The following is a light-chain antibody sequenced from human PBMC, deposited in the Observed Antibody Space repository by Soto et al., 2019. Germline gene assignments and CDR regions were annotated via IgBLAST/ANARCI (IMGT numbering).Light chain of an antibody. CDR3: SSYTSGTTLYV. Sequence: QSALTQPASVSGSPGQSITISCTGTSSDVGGYNYVSWYQHHAGKAPRLMIYASSNRPSGVSHRFSGSRSGNTASLTISGLHAEDEADYYCSSYTSGTTLYVFGTGPKLTVL. V-gene: IGLV2-14*01. CDR2: ASS. CDR1: SSDVGGYNY. J-gene: IGLJ1*01.